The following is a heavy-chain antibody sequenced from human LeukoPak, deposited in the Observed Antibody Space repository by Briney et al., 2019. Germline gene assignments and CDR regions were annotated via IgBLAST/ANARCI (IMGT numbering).Heavy chain of an antibody. V-gene: IGHV4-34*01. Sequence: SETLSLTCAVYGGSFSGYYWSCIRQPPAKGLEWIGEINHSGSTNYNPSLKSRVTISVDTSKNQFSLKLSSVTAADTAVYYCARAHGDYMNYFDYWGQGTLVTVSS. J-gene: IGHJ4*02. CDR3: ARAHGDYMNYFDY. D-gene: IGHD4-17*01. CDR2: INHSGST. CDR1: GGSFSGYY.